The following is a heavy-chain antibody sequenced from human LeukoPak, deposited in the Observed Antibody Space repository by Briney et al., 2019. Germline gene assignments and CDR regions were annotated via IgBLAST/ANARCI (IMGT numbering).Heavy chain of an antibody. D-gene: IGHD2/OR15-2a*01. CDR2: IYYSGST. J-gene: IGHJ6*03. Sequence: PSETLSLTCTVSGGSISSHYWSWIRQPPGKGLEWIGYIYYSGSTNYNPSLKSRVTISVDTSKNQFSLKLSSVTAADTAVYYCARVGRNRSLPYYYYYYMDVWGKGTTVTVSS. CDR3: ARVGRNRSLPYYYYYYMDV. CDR1: GGSISSHY. V-gene: IGHV4-59*11.